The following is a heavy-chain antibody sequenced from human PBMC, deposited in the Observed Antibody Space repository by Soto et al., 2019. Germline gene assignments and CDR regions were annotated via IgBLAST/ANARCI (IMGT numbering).Heavy chain of an antibody. D-gene: IGHD5-12*01. V-gene: IGHV1-18*01. CDR2: ISAYNGDT. Sequence: ASVKVSCKASGYTFTSYGISWVRQAPGQGLEWMGWISAYNGDTNYAQKLQGRVTMTTDTSTSTAYMELRSRRSDDTAVYYCARGRGYSGYDPLFYYYYGMDVWGQGTTVTVSS. J-gene: IGHJ6*02. CDR3: ARGRGYSGYDPLFYYYYGMDV. CDR1: GYTFTSYG.